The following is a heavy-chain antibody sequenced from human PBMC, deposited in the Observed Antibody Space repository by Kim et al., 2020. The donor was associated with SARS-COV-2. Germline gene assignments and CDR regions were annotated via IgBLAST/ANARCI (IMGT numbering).Heavy chain of an antibody. J-gene: IGHJ4*02. D-gene: IGHD3-22*01. Sequence: GGSLRLSCAASGFTFSSYAMSWVRQAPGKGLEWVSAISGSGGSTYYADSVKGRFTISRDNSKNTLYLQMNSLRAEDTAVYYCASFYYYDSSGYYPDYWGQGTLVTVSS. CDR3: ASFYYYDSSGYYPDY. CDR2: ISGSGGST. V-gene: IGHV3-23*01. CDR1: GFTFSSYA.